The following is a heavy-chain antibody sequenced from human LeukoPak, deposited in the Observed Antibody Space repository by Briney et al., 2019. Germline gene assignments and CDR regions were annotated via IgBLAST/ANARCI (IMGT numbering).Heavy chain of an antibody. CDR2: ISGGSSST. CDR1: GFTFSNYA. CDR3: AKDRRSMVVTPSWAFDI. V-gene: IGHV3-23*01. J-gene: IGHJ3*02. D-gene: IGHD4-23*01. Sequence: GGSLRLSCAASGFTFSNYAMSWVRQAPGKGLERVSAISGGSSSTYYADSVKGRFTISRDKSKNTLSLQLNSLRAEDTALYYCAKDRRSMVVTPSWAFDIWGQGTLVTVSS.